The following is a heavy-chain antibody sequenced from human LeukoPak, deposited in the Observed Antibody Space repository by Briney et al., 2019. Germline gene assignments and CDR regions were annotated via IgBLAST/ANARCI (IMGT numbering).Heavy chain of an antibody. V-gene: IGHV3-9*01. CDR1: GFTLDDYA. J-gene: IGHJ4*02. CDR2: ISWNSGSI. D-gene: IGHD6-13*01. CDR3: ATSSSWYGDFDY. Sequence: GGSLRLSCAASGFTLDDYAMHWVRQAPGKGLEWVSGISWNSGSIGYADSVKGRFTISRDNAKNSLYLQMNSLRAEDTALYYCATSSSWYGDFDYWGQGTLVTVSS.